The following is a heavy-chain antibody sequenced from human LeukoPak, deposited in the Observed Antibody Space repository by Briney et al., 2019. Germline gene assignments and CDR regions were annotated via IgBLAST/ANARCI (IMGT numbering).Heavy chain of an antibody. V-gene: IGHV1-8*01. J-gene: IGHJ4*02. D-gene: IGHD6-13*01. Sequence: GASVKVSCKASGYTFTSYDINWVRQATGQGLEWMGWMNPNSGSTGYAQKFQGRVTMTRNTSISTAYMELSSLRSEDTAVYYCASPNSSSWYYFDYWGQGTLVTVSS. CDR3: ASPNSSSWYYFDY. CDR2: MNPNSGST. CDR1: GYTFTSYD.